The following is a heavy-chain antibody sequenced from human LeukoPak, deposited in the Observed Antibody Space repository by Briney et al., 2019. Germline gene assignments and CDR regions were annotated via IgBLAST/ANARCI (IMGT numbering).Heavy chain of an antibody. J-gene: IGHJ5*02. CDR3: ARFSRFTGYNWFDP. CDR1: GGSFSGYY. V-gene: IGHV4-34*01. D-gene: IGHD3-3*01. Sequence: PSETLSLTCAVYGGSFSGYYWSWIRQPPGKGLEWIGEINHSGSTNYNPSLKSRVTISVDTSKNQFSLKLSSVTAADTAVYYCARFSRFTGYNWFDPWGQGALVTVSS. CDR2: INHSGST.